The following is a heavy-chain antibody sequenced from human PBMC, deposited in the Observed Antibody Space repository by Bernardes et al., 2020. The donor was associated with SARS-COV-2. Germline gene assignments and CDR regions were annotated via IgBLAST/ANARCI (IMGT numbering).Heavy chain of an antibody. D-gene: IGHD5-12*01. CDR3: ARRTYSGYIDY. Sequence: GESLKISCKGSGYSFANYWIDWVRQMPGKGLEWLGSIFPADSDTKYSPSFQGQVTLSADKSITTAYLQSSSLKASDSALYYCARRTYSGYIDYWGQGTLVTVSS. J-gene: IGHJ4*02. CDR1: GYSFANYW. CDR2: IFPADSDT. V-gene: IGHV5-51*01.